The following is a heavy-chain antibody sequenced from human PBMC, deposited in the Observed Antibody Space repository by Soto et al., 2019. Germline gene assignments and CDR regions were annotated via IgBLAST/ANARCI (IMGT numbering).Heavy chain of an antibody. V-gene: IGHV4-34*10. CDR2: INHSGST. CDR3: ARDLSRIQLWLLYYGMDV. CDR1: GGSFSGYY. Sequence: PSETLSLTCAVYGGSFSGYYWSWIRQPPGKGLEWIGEINHSGSTNYNPSLKSRVTMTRDTSISTAYMELSRLRSDDTAVYYCARDLSRIQLWLLYYGMDVWGQGTTVTVSS. D-gene: IGHD5-18*01. J-gene: IGHJ6*02.